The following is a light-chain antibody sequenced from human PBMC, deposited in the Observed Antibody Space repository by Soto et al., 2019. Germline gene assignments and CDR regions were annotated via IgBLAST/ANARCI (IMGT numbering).Light chain of an antibody. Sequence: DIQMTQSPSSLSASVGDRVTITCRASQSISSYLNLYQQKAGKAPKLLIYDASNLETGVPSRFSGSGSGTDFTFTISSLQPEDIATYYCQQYDNLPLTFGGGTKVDIK. J-gene: IGKJ4*01. CDR3: QQYDNLPLT. V-gene: IGKV1-33*01. CDR2: DAS. CDR1: QSISSY.